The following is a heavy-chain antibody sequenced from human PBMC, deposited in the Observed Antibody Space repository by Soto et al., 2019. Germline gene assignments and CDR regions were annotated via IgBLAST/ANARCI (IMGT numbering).Heavy chain of an antibody. V-gene: IGHV3-74*01. CDR2: VNTGGGAT. Sequence: GGSLRLSCAASGFTFSRYVIHWVRQAPGKGQVWVSRVNTGGGATIAADSVKGRFIISRDTVSTTVILEINSRRDEAAAVYFWVTAAGALSRSWYHHFDSWGQGTMVTVSS. CDR1: GFTFSRYV. D-gene: IGHD2-2*01. CDR3: VTAAGALSRSWYHHFDS. J-gene: IGHJ4*02.